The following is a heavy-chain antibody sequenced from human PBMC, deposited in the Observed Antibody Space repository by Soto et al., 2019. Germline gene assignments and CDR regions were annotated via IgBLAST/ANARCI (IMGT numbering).Heavy chain of an antibody. Sequence: EVQLLESGGGLVQPGGSLRLSCAASGFTFTNYVMTWVRQAPGKGLEWVSSISGSGTITYYADSVKGRFTISRDHSKNTLSLQMNSLRAEATAVYYCAKDFYRDAYTTGFFDYWGQGTLVTVSS. D-gene: IGHD4-4*01. V-gene: IGHV3-23*01. CDR2: ISGSGTIT. CDR1: GFTFTNYV. CDR3: AKDFYRDAYTTGFFDY. J-gene: IGHJ4*02.